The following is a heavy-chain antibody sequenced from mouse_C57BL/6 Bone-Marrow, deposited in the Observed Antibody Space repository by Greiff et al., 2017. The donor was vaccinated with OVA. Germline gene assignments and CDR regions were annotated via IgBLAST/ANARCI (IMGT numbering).Heavy chain of an antibody. CDR2: IYPRSGNT. CDR1: GYTFTSYG. J-gene: IGHJ3*01. V-gene: IGHV1-81*01. Sequence: VMLVESGAELARPGASVKLSCKASGYTFTSYGISWVKQRTGQGLEWIGEIYPRSGNTYYNEKFKGKATLTADKSSSTAYMELRSLTSEDSAVYFCARSGYDYEWFAYWGQGTLVTVSA. CDR3: ARSGYDYEWFAY. D-gene: IGHD2-4*01.